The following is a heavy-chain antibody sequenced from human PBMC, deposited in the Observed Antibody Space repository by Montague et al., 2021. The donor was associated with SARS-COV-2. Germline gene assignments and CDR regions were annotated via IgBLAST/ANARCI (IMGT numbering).Heavy chain of an antibody. Sequence: SETLSLTCAVHGGSHSGYYWSWIRQPPEKGLEWIGEINHSANTXXXPSXXXPXTISIDTSKNQFSLKMTSVTAADTATYYCASGIYPSGSYYNRYYYGLNIWGPGTTVIVSS. J-gene: IGHJ6*02. V-gene: IGHV4-34*01. D-gene: IGHD3-10*01. CDR2: INHSANT. CDR1: GGSHSGYY. CDR3: ASGIYPSGSYYNRYYYGLNI.